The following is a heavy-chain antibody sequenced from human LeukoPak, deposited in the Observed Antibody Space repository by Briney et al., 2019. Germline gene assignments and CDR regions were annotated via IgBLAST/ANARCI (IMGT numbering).Heavy chain of an antibody. CDR2: IHTSGNS. CDR3: ARDALYDYVWGSYRRDAFDI. Sequence: SETLSLTCTVSGGSISTYYWSWIRQPAGKGLEWIGRIHTSGNSDYNPSLKSRVTMSVDTSKNQFSLKVRSVTAADTAVYYCARDALYDYVWGSYRRDAFDIWGQGTMVTVSS. J-gene: IGHJ3*02. CDR1: GGSISTYY. V-gene: IGHV4-4*07. D-gene: IGHD3-16*02.